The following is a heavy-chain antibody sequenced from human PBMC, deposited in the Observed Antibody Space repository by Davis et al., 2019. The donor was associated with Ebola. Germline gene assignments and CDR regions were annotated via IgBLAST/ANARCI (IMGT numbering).Heavy chain of an antibody. D-gene: IGHD1-1*01. CDR2: INPHNGNT. Sequence: ASVKVSCKASGYTFTSYGITWVRQAPGQGLEWMGWINPHNGNTNYAQNVQGRVTMTTDTSTTTAYMEVGSLRSDDTALYFCARAQFPTTSDHWGQGTLVIVSS. CDR1: GYTFTSYG. V-gene: IGHV1-18*04. J-gene: IGHJ4*02. CDR3: ARAQFPTTSDH.